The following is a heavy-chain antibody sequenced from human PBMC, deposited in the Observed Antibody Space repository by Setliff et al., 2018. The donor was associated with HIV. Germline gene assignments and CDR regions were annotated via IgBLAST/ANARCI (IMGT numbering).Heavy chain of an antibody. V-gene: IGHV4-38-2*01. CDR1: GYSISSGYY. CDR2: IYHNGIT. J-gene: IGHJ4*02. Sequence: PSETLSLTCGVSGYSISSGYYWGWIRQPPGKGLEWIGSIYHNGITYSNPSLKSRVTISVDTSQNQFSLKLSSVTAADTAIYYCARRIYGNNPYFDYWSQGTLVTVSS. CDR3: ARRIYGNNPYFDY. D-gene: IGHD4-17*01.